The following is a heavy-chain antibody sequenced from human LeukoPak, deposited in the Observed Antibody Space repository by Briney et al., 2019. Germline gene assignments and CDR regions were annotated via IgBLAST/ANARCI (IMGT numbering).Heavy chain of an antibody. CDR1: GFTSSSYA. J-gene: IGHJ3*02. Sequence: GSLRLSCAASGFTSSSYAMSWVRQAPGKGLEWVSAISGSGGSTYYADSVKGRFTISRDNSKNTLYLQMNSLRAEDTAVYYCAKNIFSGFDAFDIWGQGTMVTVSS. D-gene: IGHD1-1*01. CDR2: ISGSGGST. CDR3: AKNIFSGFDAFDI. V-gene: IGHV3-23*01.